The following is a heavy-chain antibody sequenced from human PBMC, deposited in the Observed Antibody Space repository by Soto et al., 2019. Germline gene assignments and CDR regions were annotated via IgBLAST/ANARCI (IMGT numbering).Heavy chain of an antibody. J-gene: IGHJ6*02. Sequence: SETLSLTCAVYGGSFSGYYWSWIRQPPGKGLEWIGEINHSGSTNYNPSLKSRVTISVDTSKNQFSLELSSVTAADTAVYYCARGRGDCSGGSCYQGGHYYYYGMDVWGQGTTVTVSS. CDR1: GGSFSGYY. D-gene: IGHD2-15*01. CDR2: INHSGST. CDR3: ARGRGDCSGGSCYQGGHYYYYGMDV. V-gene: IGHV4-34*01.